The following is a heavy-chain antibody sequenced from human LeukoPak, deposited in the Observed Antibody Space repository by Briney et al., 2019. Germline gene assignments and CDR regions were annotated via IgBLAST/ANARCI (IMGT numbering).Heavy chain of an antibody. CDR3: AKDGVYYASGSFDY. J-gene: IGHJ4*02. V-gene: IGHV3-66*01. CDR2: IYSGGST. D-gene: IGHD3-10*01. Sequence: GGSLRLSCAASGFTFSDAWMSWARQAPGKGLEWVSVIYSGGSTYYADSVKGRFTISRDNSKNTLYLQMNSLRAEDTAVYYCAKDGVYYASGSFDYWGQGTLVTVSS. CDR1: GFTFSDAW.